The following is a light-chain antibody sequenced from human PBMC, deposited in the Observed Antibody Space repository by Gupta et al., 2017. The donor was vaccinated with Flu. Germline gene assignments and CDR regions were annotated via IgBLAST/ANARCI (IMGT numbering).Light chain of an antibody. J-gene: IGKJ4*01. V-gene: IGKV1-33*01. CDR1: QDITNY. Sequence: DIQMTQSPSSLSASLGDRVTITCQASQDITNYLNWFQQKPGEAPKLLISDASNPEPGVPSRFSGSRSGTDFTFTISSLQSGDIATYYCEKYDSLPLTFGGGTKVEIK. CDR3: EKYDSLPLT. CDR2: DAS.